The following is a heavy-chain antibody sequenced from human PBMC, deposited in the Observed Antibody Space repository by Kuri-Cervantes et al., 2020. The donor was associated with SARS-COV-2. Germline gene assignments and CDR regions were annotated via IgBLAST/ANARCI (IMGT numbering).Heavy chain of an antibody. J-gene: IGHJ3*02. D-gene: IGHD3-22*01. CDR2: VDPEDDET. Sequence: ASVKVSCKISGYTFTDYYIHWVQQAPGKGLEWMGLVDPEDDETMYAEKFQGRVTITADTSTDTAFMELSSLRSEDTAVYYCALSYYDSSGSDAFDIWGQGNMV. V-gene: IGHV1-69-2*01. CDR3: ALSYYDSSGSDAFDI. CDR1: GYTFTDYY.